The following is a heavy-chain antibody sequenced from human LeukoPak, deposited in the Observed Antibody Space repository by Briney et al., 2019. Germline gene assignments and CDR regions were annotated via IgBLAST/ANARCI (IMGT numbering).Heavy chain of an antibody. CDR3: ARDYPSPTPYCSGGSCYSSWYFDL. Sequence: SETLSLTCTVSGGSVSSGSYYWSWIRQPPGKGLEWIGYIYYSGSTNYNPSLKSRVTISVDTSKNQFSLKLSSVTAADTAVYCCARDYPSPTPYCSGGSCYSSWYFDLWGRGTLVTVSS. D-gene: IGHD2-15*01. J-gene: IGHJ2*01. CDR2: IYYSGST. CDR1: GGSVSSGSYY. V-gene: IGHV4-61*01.